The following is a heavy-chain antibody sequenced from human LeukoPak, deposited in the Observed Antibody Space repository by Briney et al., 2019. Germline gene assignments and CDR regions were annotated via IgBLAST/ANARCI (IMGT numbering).Heavy chain of an antibody. J-gene: IGHJ6*02. V-gene: IGHV3-33*08. D-gene: IGHD4-17*01. CDR2: IWYDESNK. CDR3: ARDGEGGDYDYGDYGYYYGMDV. CDR1: GFTFSSYG. Sequence: GCFLRLYCSASGFTFSSYGIHWVRQATGYGFPWVPIIWYDESNKYYADSVKGRFTISRDNSKNTLYLQMNSLRAEDTAVYYCARDGEGGDYDYGDYGYYYGMDVWGQGTTVTVSS.